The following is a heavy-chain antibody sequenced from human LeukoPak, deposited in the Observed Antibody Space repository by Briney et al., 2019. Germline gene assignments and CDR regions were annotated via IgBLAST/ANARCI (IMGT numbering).Heavy chain of an antibody. D-gene: IGHD6-13*01. Sequence: SVKVSCKASGGTFSSYAISWVRQAPGQGLEWMGGIIPIFGTANYAQKFQGRVTITADKSTSTAYMELSSLRSEDTAVYYCATSYYSSRTDAFDIWGQGTMVTVSS. CDR3: ATSYYSSRTDAFDI. CDR1: GGTFSSYA. V-gene: IGHV1-69*06. J-gene: IGHJ3*02. CDR2: IIPIFGTA.